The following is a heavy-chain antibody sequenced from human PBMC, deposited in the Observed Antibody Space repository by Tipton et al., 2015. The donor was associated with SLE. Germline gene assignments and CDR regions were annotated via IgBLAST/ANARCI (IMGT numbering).Heavy chain of an antibody. V-gene: IGHV4-61*02. D-gene: IGHD4-17*01. CDR3: ARGDDYGDFWYFDL. CDR1: GGSISSGSYY. J-gene: IGHJ2*01. Sequence: TLSLTCSVSGGSISSGSYYWSWVRQPAGKGLEWIGRIYSRGSTNSNLSLKSRVTISADKSKNQFSLKLSSVTAADTAVYYCARGDDYGDFWYFDLWGRGTLVTVSS. CDR2: IYSRGST.